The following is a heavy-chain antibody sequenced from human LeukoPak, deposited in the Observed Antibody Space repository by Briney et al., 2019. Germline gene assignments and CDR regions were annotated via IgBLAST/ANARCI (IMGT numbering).Heavy chain of an antibody. CDR2: ISSGSDYI. J-gene: IGHJ4*02. D-gene: IGHD6-19*01. V-gene: IGHV3-21*01. CDR3: ARDRPEGRAVAAAFDY. Sequence: GGSLRLSCAASGFTFSSYSMNWVRQTPGKGLEWVPSISSGSDYIYIADSVKGRFSVSRDNAKNSLYMQMNSLRAEDTAVYYCARDRPEGRAVAAAFDYWGQGTLVTVSS. CDR1: GFTFSSYS.